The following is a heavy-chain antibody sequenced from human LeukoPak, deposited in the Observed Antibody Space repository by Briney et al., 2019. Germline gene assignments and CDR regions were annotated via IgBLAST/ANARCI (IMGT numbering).Heavy chain of an antibody. CDR2: INQDGSEK. Sequence: PGGSLRLSCAASGFTFTTYWMSWVRQAPGKGLEWVANINQDGSEKYYVDSMKGRFTITRDNAKNSLYLQMNSLKAEDTAVYYCARDKIVGATTGLYFDLWGRGTLVTASS. CDR3: ARDKIVGATTGLYFDL. J-gene: IGHJ2*01. V-gene: IGHV3-7*01. CDR1: GFTFTTYW. D-gene: IGHD1-26*01.